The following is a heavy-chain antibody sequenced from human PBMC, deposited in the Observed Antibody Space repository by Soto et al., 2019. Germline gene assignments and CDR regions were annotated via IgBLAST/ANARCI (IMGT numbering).Heavy chain of an antibody. V-gene: IGHV3-13*05. Sequence: PGGSLRLSCAASGFTFNSYDMRWVRQVTGKGLEWVSAIGTAGAPYYPGSVKGRFTISRENAKNSLYLQMNSLRDGDTAVYYCARGSTYSGLDVWGQGTTVTVSS. CDR3: ARGSTYSGLDV. CDR2: IGTAGAP. J-gene: IGHJ6*02. CDR1: GFTFNSYD.